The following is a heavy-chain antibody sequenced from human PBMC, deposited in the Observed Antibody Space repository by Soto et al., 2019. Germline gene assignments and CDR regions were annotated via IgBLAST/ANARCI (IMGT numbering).Heavy chain of an antibody. CDR3: TKDDRAGITGAFYD. CDR1: GFTFDDYA. V-gene: IGHV3-9*01. J-gene: IGHJ4*02. Sequence: GGSLRLSCGASGFTFDDYAMHWVRQAPGKGLEWVSGINWNSGKIDYADSVKGRFTISRDNARNSLYLQMNSLRAEVTALYYCTKDDRAGITGAFYDWGQGTLVTVSS. D-gene: IGHD1-20*01. CDR2: INWNSGKI.